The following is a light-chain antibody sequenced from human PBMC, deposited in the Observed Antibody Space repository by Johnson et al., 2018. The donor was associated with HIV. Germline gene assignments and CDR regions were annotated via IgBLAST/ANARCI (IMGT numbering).Light chain of an antibody. V-gene: IGLV1-51*02. CDR2: KDN. Sequence: QSVLTQPPSVSAAPGQKVTISCSGSSSTVGNNFVSWYQVLPGTAPKLLIYKDNERPSGIPDRFSGSKSGTSATLGITGLQTGDEADYYCGTWDTSLSTGGFFGTGTKVTVL. CDR3: GTWDTSLSTGGF. CDR1: SSTVGNNF. J-gene: IGLJ1*01.